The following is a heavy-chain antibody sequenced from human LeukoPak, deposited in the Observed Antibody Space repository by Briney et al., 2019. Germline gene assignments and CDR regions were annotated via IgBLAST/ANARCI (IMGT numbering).Heavy chain of an antibody. CDR2: ISRSGSTI. D-gene: IGHD5-24*01. J-gene: IGHJ6*02. V-gene: IGHV3-11*01. CDR1: GFTFSDYY. Sequence: PGGSLRLSCAASGFTFSDYYMSWIRQAPGKGLEWVSYISRSGSTIYYADSVKGRFTISRDNAKNSLYLQMNSLRAEDTAVYYCASANYRPTHYGMDVWGQGTTVTVSS. CDR3: ASANYRPTHYGMDV.